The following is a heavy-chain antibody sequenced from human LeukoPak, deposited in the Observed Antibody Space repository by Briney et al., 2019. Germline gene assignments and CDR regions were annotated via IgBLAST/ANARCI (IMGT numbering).Heavy chain of an antibody. CDR2: IWYDGSNK. CDR1: GFTFSSYG. J-gene: IGHJ4*02. CDR3: ARGEDYYGSGSYQSDY. Sequence: PGGSLRLSCAASGFTFSSYGMHWVRQAPGKGLEWVAVIWYDGSNKYYADSVKGRFTISRDNSKNTLDLQMNSLRAEDTAVYYCARGEDYYGSGSYQSDYWGQGTLVTVSS. V-gene: IGHV3-33*01. D-gene: IGHD3-10*01.